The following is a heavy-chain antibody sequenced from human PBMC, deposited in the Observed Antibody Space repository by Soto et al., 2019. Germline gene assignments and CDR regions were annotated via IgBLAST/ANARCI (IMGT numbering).Heavy chain of an antibody. V-gene: IGHV3-30*03. CDR1: GFTFSSYD. Sequence: HVQLVESGGAVVQPGRSLRLSCAASGFTFSSYDMHWVRQAPGKGLEWVAVISYDGSNKYYADSVKGRFTISRDNSKNTLYLQMISLRTEDTAVYYCAAKIVAATSDYWGQGTLVAVSS. CDR2: ISYDGSNK. D-gene: IGHD2-15*01. CDR3: AAKIVAATSDY. J-gene: IGHJ4*02.